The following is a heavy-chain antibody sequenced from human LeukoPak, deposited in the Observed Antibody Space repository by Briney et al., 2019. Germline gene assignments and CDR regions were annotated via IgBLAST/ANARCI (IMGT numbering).Heavy chain of an antibody. Sequence: GGSLRLSCAASGFTFSSYSMNWVRQAPGKGLEWVSSISSSSSYIYYADSVKGRFTISRDNSKNTLYLQMNSLRAEDTAVYYCAKGGSTSCYGTLDYWGQGTLVTVSS. CDR1: GFTFSSYS. V-gene: IGHV3-21*04. CDR2: ISSSSSYI. CDR3: AKGGSTSCYGTLDY. D-gene: IGHD2-2*01. J-gene: IGHJ4*02.